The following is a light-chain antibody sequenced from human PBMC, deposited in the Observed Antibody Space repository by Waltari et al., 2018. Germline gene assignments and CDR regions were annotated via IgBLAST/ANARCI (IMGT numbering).Light chain of an antibody. V-gene: IGLV2-23*02. Sequence: QSALTQPASVSGSPGQSITISCTGTSSDVDDYNFVSWYQQHPGKAPKLMIYDVSKRPSWVSNRFSGSKSGNTASLTISGLQAEDEADYYCCSYAPSSTHVAFGGGTRLTVL. J-gene: IGLJ2*01. CDR1: SSDVDDYNF. CDR3: CSYAPSSTHVA. CDR2: DVS.